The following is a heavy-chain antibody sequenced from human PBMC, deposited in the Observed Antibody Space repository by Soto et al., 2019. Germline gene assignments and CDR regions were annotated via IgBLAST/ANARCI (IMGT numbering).Heavy chain of an antibody. CDR1: GVPFSSYV. D-gene: IGHD4-4*01. J-gene: IGHJ4*02. V-gene: IGHV3-23*01. Sequence: GGALGLCCAASGVPFSSYVMSWVRQAPGKGLEWVSGISGGGSNTFYADYVKGRFTISRDNSKNTLLLQMNSLGAEDTAVYYCAKDSNKYSSSLRGRYFDYWGQGIGVTVSS. CDR2: ISGGGSNT. CDR3: AKDSNKYSSSLRGRYFDY.